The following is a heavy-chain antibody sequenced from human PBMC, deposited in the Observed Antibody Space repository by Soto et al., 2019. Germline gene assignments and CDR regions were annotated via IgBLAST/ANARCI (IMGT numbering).Heavy chain of an antibody. J-gene: IGHJ4*02. D-gene: IGHD1-26*01. CDR2: IYYSGST. V-gene: IGHV4-59*01. CDR3: SRHRPGWEPTIGPSFDY. CDR1: GDSISSSY. Sequence: SETLSLTCTVSGDSISSSYWSWIRQPPGKGLEWIGYIYYSGSTTYNPSLKSRVTMSVDTSKNQFSLKLNSVTAADTAVYYCSRHRPGWEPTIGPSFDYWGQGILVTVSS.